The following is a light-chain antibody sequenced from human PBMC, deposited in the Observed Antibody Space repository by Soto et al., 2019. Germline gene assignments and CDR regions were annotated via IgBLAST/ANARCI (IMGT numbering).Light chain of an antibody. V-gene: IGKV3-20*01. CDR2: GAS. CDR1: QSVRSSY. J-gene: IGKJ2*01. CDR3: QQYGSSPRT. Sequence: EIVLTQCPGTLSLSPGERATLSCRASQSVRSSYLAWYQQKPGQAPRLLIYGASSRATGIPDRFSGSGSGTDFTLSISRLEPEDFAVYYCQQYGSSPRTFGQGTKLEIK.